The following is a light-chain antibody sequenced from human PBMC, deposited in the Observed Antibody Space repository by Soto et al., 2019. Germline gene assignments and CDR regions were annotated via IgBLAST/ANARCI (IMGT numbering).Light chain of an antibody. CDR1: SSDVWSYNL. V-gene: IGLV2-23*01. CDR2: EGS. Sequence: SPLTPPASVSGSPGPSITISCTGTSSDVWSYNLVSWYQQHPGKAPKVMIYEGSKRPSGVSNRFPGSKSGNTASLTISGLQAEDEADYYCCSYAGSSTFVFGTGTKGTVL. CDR3: CSYAGSSTFV. J-gene: IGLJ1*01.